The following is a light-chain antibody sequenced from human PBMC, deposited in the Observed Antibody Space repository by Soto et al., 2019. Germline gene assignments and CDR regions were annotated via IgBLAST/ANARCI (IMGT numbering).Light chain of an antibody. CDR2: DVS. CDR1: QNLRNW. CDR3: QQYHSWPA. J-gene: IGKJ1*01. V-gene: IGKV1-5*01. Sequence: QKSLSPSNLSASIGARVPMTSRASQNLRNWLAWHQQKPGKAPKLLIYDVSSLESGVPPRFSGSGSGTDFTLTISSLQSEDYAVYYCQQYHSWPAFGRGTKVDI.